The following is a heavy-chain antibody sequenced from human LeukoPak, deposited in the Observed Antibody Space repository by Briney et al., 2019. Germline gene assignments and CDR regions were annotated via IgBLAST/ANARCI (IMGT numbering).Heavy chain of an antibody. CDR2: ISGSGGST. D-gene: IGHD2-15*01. CDR1: GFTFSSYW. CDR3: AKDQGYCSGGSCSGSDY. J-gene: IGHJ4*02. Sequence: SGGSLRLSCAASGFTFSSYWMSWVRQAPGKGLEWVSAISGSGGSTYYADSVKGRFTISRDNSKNTLYLQMNSLRAEDTAVYYCAKDQGYCSGGSCSGSDYWGQGTLVTVSS. V-gene: IGHV3-23*01.